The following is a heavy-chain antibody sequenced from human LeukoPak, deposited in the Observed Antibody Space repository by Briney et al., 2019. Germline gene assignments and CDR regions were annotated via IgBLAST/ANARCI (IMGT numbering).Heavy chain of an antibody. CDR2: ISWNSGSI. J-gene: IGHJ4*02. CDR1: GFTFSTYA. D-gene: IGHD6-19*01. Sequence: GGSLRLSCAASGFTFSTYAMIWVRQAPGKGLEWVSGISWNSGSIGYADSVKGRFTISRDNAKNSLYLQMNSLRAEDTALYYCAKVYSSGWGFFDYWGQGTLVTVSS. CDR3: AKVYSSGWGFFDY. V-gene: IGHV3-9*01.